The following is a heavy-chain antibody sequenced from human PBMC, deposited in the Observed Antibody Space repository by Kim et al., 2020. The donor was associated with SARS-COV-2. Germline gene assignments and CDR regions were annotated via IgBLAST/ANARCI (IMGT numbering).Heavy chain of an antibody. CDR2: ISADSSFI. CDR1: GFTFSRYD. Sequence: GGSLRLSCAASGFTFSRYDMNWVRQAPGKGLEWVSYISADSSFIHYADSVKGRFTISRDNAKNLLFLQMNSLRAEDTAPYYCSRELLESNGYIYYGL. CDR3: SRELLESNGYIYYGL. D-gene: IGHD3-22*01. V-gene: IGHV3-21*05. J-gene: IGHJ6*01.